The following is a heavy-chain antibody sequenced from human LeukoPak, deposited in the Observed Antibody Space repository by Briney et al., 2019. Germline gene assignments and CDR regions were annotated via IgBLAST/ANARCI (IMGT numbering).Heavy chain of an antibody. V-gene: IGHV3-30*04. Sequence: SCKASGGTFSSYAMHWVRQAPGKGLEWVAVISYDGSNKYYADSVKGRFTISRDNSKNTLYLQMNSLRAEDTAVYYCARDAVAGTFYYYGMDVWGQGTTVTVSS. CDR3: ARDAVAGTFYYYGMDV. CDR2: ISYDGSNK. CDR1: GGTFSSYA. D-gene: IGHD6-19*01. J-gene: IGHJ6*01.